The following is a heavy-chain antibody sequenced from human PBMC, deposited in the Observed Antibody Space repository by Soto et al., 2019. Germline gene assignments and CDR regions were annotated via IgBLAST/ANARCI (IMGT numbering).Heavy chain of an antibody. CDR2: IRQDGSNK. Sequence: PGGSLRLSCAASGFTFSSYGMHWVRQAPGKGLEWVAVIRQDGSNKYYADSVKGRFTISRDNSKNTLYLQMNSLRAEDTAVYYCARDPSIVLVPAATYYYYYYGMDVWGQGTTVTV. D-gene: IGHD2-2*01. CDR1: GFTFSSYG. CDR3: ARDPSIVLVPAATYYYYYYGMDV. J-gene: IGHJ6*02. V-gene: IGHV3-33*01.